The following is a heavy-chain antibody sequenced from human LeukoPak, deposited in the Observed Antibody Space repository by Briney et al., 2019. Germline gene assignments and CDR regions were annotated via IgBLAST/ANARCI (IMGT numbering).Heavy chain of an antibody. CDR1: GFTFSTYG. CDR2: VSSTGSGT. Sequence: GGSLRLSCAASGFTFSTYGMSWVRQAPGKGLEWVAAVSSTGSGTYYPDSLKGRFIISRDNSQNTVFLQMNSLRPEDTAFYFCAKDGPLLWFGPTDAWGQGSLVTVS. D-gene: IGHD3-10*01. CDR3: AKDGPLLWFGPTDA. V-gene: IGHV3-23*01. J-gene: IGHJ5*02.